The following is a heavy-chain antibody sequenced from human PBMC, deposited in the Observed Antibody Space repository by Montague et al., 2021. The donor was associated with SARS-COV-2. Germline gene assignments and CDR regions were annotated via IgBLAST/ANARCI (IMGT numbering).Heavy chain of an antibody. Sequence: CAISGDSVSSNSAARNWIRQSPSRGLEWLGRTYYRSKWYNDYAVSVKSRITINPDTSKNQFSLQLNSVTPEDTAVYYCARGIWFGELLTGYYHYGMDVWGQGTTVTVSS. CDR2: TYYRSKWYN. CDR1: GDSVSSNSAA. J-gene: IGHJ6*02. CDR3: ARGIWFGELLTGYYHYGMDV. D-gene: IGHD3-10*01. V-gene: IGHV6-1*01.